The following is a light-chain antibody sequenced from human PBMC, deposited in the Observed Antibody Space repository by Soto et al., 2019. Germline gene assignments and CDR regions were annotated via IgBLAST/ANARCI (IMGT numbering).Light chain of an antibody. V-gene: IGLV2-14*03. CDR3: SSYTSSSTLL. CDR1: SSDVGGYNY. Sequence: QSALTQPASVSGSPGQSITISCTGTSSDVGGYNYVSWYQHHPGKAPKLMIYDVSNRPSGVSNRFSGSKSGNTASLTIFGLQAEDEADYYCSSYTSSSTLLFGGGTKVTVL. CDR2: DVS. J-gene: IGLJ2*01.